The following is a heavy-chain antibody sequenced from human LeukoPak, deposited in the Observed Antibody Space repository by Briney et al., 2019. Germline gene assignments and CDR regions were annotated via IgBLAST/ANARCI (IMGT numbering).Heavy chain of an antibody. CDR3: ARRAGAYSHPYDY. J-gene: IGHJ4*02. V-gene: IGHV3-53*01. CDR2: IYSGGST. CDR1: GFTVSSDS. D-gene: IGHD4/OR15-4a*01. Sequence: GGSLRLSCTVSGFTVSSDSMSWVRQAPGKGLEWVSFIYSGGSTHDSDSVKGRFTISRDNSKNTLYLQMHSLRAEDTAVYYCARRAGAYSHPYDYWGQGTLVTVSS.